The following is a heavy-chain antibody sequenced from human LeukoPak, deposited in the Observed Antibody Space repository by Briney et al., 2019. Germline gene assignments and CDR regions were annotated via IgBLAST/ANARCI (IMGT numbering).Heavy chain of an antibody. CDR2: ISSSSLYI. D-gene: IGHD6-13*01. CDR1: GFTLSSYS. CDR3: ARGIAAAGHYYYMDV. J-gene: IGHJ6*03. V-gene: IGHV3-21*01. Sequence: GGALRLSCAVSGFTLSSYSMKWVRQAPGKGLEWVSSISSSSLYIYYGDSVKGRFTISRDNAKNSLYLQMNSLRAEDTAVYYCARGIAAAGHYYYMDVWGKGTTVTVSS.